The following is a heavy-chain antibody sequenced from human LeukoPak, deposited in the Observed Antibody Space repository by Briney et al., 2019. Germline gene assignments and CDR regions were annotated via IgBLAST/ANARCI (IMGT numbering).Heavy chain of an antibody. CDR1: GGTFSSYA. CDR2: IIPIFGTA. J-gene: IGHJ4*02. Sequence: SVKVSCKASGGTFSSYAISWVRQAPGQGLEWMGRIIPIFGTANYAQKFQGRVTITTDESTNTAYMELSSLRSEDTAVYYCTRESDSSGYYYFDYWGQGTLVTVSS. V-gene: IGHV1-69*05. CDR3: TRESDSSGYYYFDY. D-gene: IGHD3-22*01.